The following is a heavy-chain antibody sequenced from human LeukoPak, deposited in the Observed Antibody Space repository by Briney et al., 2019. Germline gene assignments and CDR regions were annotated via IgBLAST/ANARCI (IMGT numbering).Heavy chain of an antibody. CDR2: INHSGST. CDR3: ARGQRASKSFDY. V-gene: IGHV4-34*01. D-gene: IGHD4-11*01. J-gene: IGHJ4*02. Sequence: SETLSLTCAVYGGSFSGYYWSWIRQPPGEGLEWIGEINHSGSTNYNPSLKSRVTISVDTSKNQFSLKLSSVTAADTAVYYCARGQRASKSFDYWGQGTLVTVSS. CDR1: GGSFSGYY.